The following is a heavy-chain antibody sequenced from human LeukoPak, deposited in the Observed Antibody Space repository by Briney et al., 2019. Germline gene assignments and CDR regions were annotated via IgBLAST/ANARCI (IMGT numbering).Heavy chain of an antibody. Sequence: PGGSLRLSCAASGFALVRDWMSWVRQVPGKGLEWVGRIRRKTDGETTDHAAPVKGRFTISRDDSKNTLYLQMNSLKTEDTAVYYCVTDLVIKGYFDYWGQGALVTVSS. D-gene: IGHD2-21*01. CDR1: GFALVRDW. CDR2: IRRKTDGETT. V-gene: IGHV3-15*01. J-gene: IGHJ4*02. CDR3: VTDLVIKGYFDY.